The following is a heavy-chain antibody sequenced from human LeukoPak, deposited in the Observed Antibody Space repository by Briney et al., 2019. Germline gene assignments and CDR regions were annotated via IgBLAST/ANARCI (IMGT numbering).Heavy chain of an antibody. CDR1: GGSISSYY. CDR2: IYYSGST. CDR3: ARDPSDDYYEGHYFDY. V-gene: IGHV4-59*01. Sequence: SETLSLTCTVSGGSISSYYWSWIRQPPGKGLEWIGYIYYSGSTNYNPSLKSRVTISVDTSKNQFSLKLSSVTAADTAVYYCARDPSDDYYEGHYFDYWAREPWSPSPQ. D-gene: IGHD3-22*01. J-gene: IGHJ4*02.